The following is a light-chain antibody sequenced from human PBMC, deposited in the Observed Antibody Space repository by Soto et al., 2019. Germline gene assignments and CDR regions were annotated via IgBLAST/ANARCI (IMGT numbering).Light chain of an antibody. CDR1: QNIGSW. J-gene: IGKJ1*01. V-gene: IGKV1-5*01. Sequence: DIQMTQSPSTLSASVGDRVTITCRASQNIGSWLAWYQQKPGSAPKLLIFDASSLESGVPSRFSGGGSGTDFTLTISSLQPDDFATYYCQQYNSYSGTFGQGTKVEV. CDR2: DAS. CDR3: QQYNSYSGT.